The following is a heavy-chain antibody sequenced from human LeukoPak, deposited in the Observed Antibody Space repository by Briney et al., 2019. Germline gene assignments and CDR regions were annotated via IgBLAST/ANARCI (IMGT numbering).Heavy chain of an antibody. D-gene: IGHD1-1*01. CDR2: SSNGGSTI. J-gene: IGHJ4*02. CDR1: GFTFSDLY. CDR3: AKAPPYKKYFDY. V-gene: IGHV3-11*01. Sequence: GGSLRLSCAASGFTFSDLYMTWIRQAPGKGLEWVSYSSNGGSTIYYADSVKGRFTISRDNSKNTLYLQMNSLRAEDTAVYYCAKAPPYKKYFDYWGQGTLVTVSS.